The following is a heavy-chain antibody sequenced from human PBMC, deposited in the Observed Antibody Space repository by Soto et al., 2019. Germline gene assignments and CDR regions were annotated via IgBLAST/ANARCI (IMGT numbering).Heavy chain of an antibody. Sequence: GGSLRLSCAASGFTFSSYGTHWVRQAPGKGLEWVAVISYDGSNKYYADSVKGRFTISRDNSKNTLYLQMNSLRAEDTAVYYCAKGGVIPDYYYYYGMDVWGQGTTVTVSS. CDR1: GFTFSSYG. V-gene: IGHV3-30*18. J-gene: IGHJ6*02. CDR3: AKGGVIPDYYYYYGMDV. CDR2: ISYDGSNK. D-gene: IGHD3-22*01.